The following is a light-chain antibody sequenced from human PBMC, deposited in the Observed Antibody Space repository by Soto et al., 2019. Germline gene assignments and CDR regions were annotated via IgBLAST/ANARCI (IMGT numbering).Light chain of an antibody. CDR3: LQHDRYPRT. CDR1: QGIRND. CDR2: AAS. Sequence: DIQMTQSPSSLSASVGDRVTITCRASQGIRNDLAWYQQKPEKAPRRLISAASSLQSGGPSRFSGSGSGTEFTLTISSLQPEDFATYYCLQHDRYPRTFGQGTKVE. V-gene: IGKV1-17*01. J-gene: IGKJ1*01.